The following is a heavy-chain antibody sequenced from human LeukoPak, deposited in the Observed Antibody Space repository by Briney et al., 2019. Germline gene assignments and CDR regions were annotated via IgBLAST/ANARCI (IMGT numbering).Heavy chain of an antibody. D-gene: IGHD5-18*01. CDR3: ATAGMVDTAMVIVDY. V-gene: IGHV4-34*01. Sequence: SETLSLTCAVYGGSFSGYYWSWIRQPPGKGLEWIGEINHSGSTNYNPSLKSRVTISVDTSKNQFSLKLSSVTAADTAVYYCATAGMVDTAMVIVDYWGQGTLVTVSS. J-gene: IGHJ4*02. CDR1: GGSFSGYY. CDR2: INHSGST.